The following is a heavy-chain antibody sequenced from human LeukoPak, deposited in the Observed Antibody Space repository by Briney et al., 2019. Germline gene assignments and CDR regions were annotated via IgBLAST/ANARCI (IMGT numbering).Heavy chain of an antibody. D-gene: IGHD4-17*01. CDR1: GSSISSSSYY. V-gene: IGHV4-39*07. J-gene: IGHJ5*02. Sequence: PSETLSLTCTVSGSSISSSSYYWGWIRQPPGKGLEWIGSIYYSGSTYYNPSLKSRVTISVDTSKNQFSLKLSSVTAADTAVYYCARDFLTTVTAYPLARFDPWGQGTLVTVSS. CDR2: IYYSGST. CDR3: ARDFLTTVTAYPLARFDP.